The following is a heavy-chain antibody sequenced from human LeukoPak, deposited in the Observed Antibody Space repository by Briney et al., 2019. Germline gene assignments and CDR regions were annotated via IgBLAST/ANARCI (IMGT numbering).Heavy chain of an antibody. CDR3: ARADTYSSSYYYGMDV. CDR2: IIPIFGTA. J-gene: IGHJ6*02. Sequence: SVKVSCKASGGTFSSYAISWVRQAPGQGLEWMGGIIPIFGTANYAQKFQGRVTITADESTSTAYMELSSLRSEDTAVYYCARADTYSSSYYYGMDVWGQGPTVTVSS. V-gene: IGHV1-69*01. CDR1: GGTFSSYA. D-gene: IGHD6-19*01.